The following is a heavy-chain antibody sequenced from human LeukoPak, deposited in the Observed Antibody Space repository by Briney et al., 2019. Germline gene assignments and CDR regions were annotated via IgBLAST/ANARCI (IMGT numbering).Heavy chain of an antibody. CDR3: AKWGDYDVLTGYYVSDY. CDR2: ITGGGSGI. V-gene: IGHV3-23*01. CDR1: GFTFNNYA. J-gene: IGHJ4*02. Sequence: GGSLRLSCAASGFTFNNYAMSWVRQAPGKGLEWVSAITGGGSGIYYADSMKSRFTISRDNSKNTLYLQINSLRAEDTAVYYCAKWGDYDVLTGYYVSDYWGQGTLVTVSS. D-gene: IGHD3-9*01.